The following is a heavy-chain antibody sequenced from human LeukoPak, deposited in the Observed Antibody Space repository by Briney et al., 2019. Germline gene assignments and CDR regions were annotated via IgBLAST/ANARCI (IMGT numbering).Heavy chain of an antibody. J-gene: IGHJ4*02. CDR2: VSGSGGNT. D-gene: IGHD4/OR15-4a*01. CDR1: GFTFSSYS. CDR3: AKSGLSRFDY. V-gene: IGHV3-23*01. Sequence: GGSLRLSCAASGFTFSSYSMSWVRQAPGKGLEWVATVSGSGGNTHYADSVKGRFTISRDNTKNTLSLQMNSLRAEDTAVYYCAKSGLSRFDYWGQGTLITVSS.